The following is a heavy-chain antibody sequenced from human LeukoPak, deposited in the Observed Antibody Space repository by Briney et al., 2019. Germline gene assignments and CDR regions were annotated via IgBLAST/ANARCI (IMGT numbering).Heavy chain of an antibody. J-gene: IGHJ4*02. V-gene: IGHV3-53*01. CDR1: EFIVSINY. CDR3: ARGGNSDSGTLALHY. CDR2: IYSRGDT. D-gene: IGHD3-10*01. Sequence: GGSLRLSCAASEFIVSINYMTWVRQAPGKGLEWVSLIYSRGDTKYADSVKGRFTISRDNPKNTLYLQMNSLRAEDTALYYCARGGNSDSGTLALHYWGQGTLVTVSS.